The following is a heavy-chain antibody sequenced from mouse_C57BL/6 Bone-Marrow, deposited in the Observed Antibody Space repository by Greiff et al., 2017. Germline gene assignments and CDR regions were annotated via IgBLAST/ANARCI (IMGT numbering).Heavy chain of an antibody. J-gene: IGHJ2*01. CDR1: GYSFTDYY. CDR3: ARYPTTRVNFDY. V-gene: IGHV1-39*01. Sequence: VQLKQSGPELVKPGASVKISCKASGYSFTDYYMNWVKQSPGKSLEWIGVINPNYGTTSYNQKFKGKATLTVDKSSSTAYMQLNSLTSEDSAVYYCARYPTTRVNFDYWGQGTTLTVSS. D-gene: IGHD2-10*01. CDR2: INPNYGTT.